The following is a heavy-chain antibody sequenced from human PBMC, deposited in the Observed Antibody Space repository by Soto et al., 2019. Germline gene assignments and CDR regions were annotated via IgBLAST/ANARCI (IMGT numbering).Heavy chain of an antibody. Sequence: ASETVSLTCSVSGVSITTGGYYWSWIRQHPGKGLEWIGYIYYSGNTYYNPSLKSRVTISLDTSKNQFSLKLSSVTAADTAVYYCGRARYSSNYYIDNWGQGTLVTGSS. CDR2: IYYSGNT. CDR3: GRARYSSNYYIDN. J-gene: IGHJ4*02. CDR1: GVSITTGGYY. V-gene: IGHV4-31*03. D-gene: IGHD6-19*01.